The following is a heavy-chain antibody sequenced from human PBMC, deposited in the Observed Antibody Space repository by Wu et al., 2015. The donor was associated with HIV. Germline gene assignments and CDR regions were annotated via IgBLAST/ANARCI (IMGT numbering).Heavy chain of an antibody. Sequence: QLVQSGPEVKKPGTSVKVSCKASGFTFTSSAMQWVRQARGQRLEWIGWIVVGSGNTNYAQKFQERVTITRDMSTSTAYMELSSLRSEDTAVYYCAAGVSGGRYFDWLQYTPLDYWGQGTLVTVSS. J-gene: IGHJ4*02. CDR3: AAGVSGGRYFDWLQYTPLDY. D-gene: IGHD3-9*01. CDR1: GFTFTSSA. V-gene: IGHV1-58*02. CDR2: IVVGSGNT.